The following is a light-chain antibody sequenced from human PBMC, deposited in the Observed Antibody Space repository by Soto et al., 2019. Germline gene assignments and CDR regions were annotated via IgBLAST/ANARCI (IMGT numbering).Light chain of an antibody. CDR1: QDISDY. Sequence: DIQLTQSPSFLSSSVGDRVTITSRASQDISDYLAWYQQRPGKAPKLLIYAASSLQSGVPSRFSGSGSGTDFTLTISSLQPEDFATYYCQQSYSTLPITFGQGTRLEIK. CDR3: QQSYSTLPIT. J-gene: IGKJ5*01. V-gene: IGKV1-39*01. CDR2: AAS.